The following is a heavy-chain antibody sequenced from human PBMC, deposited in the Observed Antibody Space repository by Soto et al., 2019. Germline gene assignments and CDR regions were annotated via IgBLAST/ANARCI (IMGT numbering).Heavy chain of an antibody. Sequence: PGGSLRLSCAASGFTFSSYWMHWVRQAPGKGLVWVSRINSDGSSTSYADSVKGRFTISRDNAKNTLYLQMNSLRAEDTAVYYCARVGRIYSSGWSDAFDIWGQGTMVTVSS. CDR1: GFTFSSYW. D-gene: IGHD6-19*01. CDR3: ARVGRIYSSGWSDAFDI. CDR2: INSDGSST. V-gene: IGHV3-74*01. J-gene: IGHJ3*02.